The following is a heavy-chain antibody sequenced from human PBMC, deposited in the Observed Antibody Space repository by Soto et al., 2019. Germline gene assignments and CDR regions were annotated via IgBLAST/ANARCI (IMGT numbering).Heavy chain of an antibody. D-gene: IGHD6-13*01. CDR2: INPSGGST. J-gene: IGHJ4*02. Sequence: GSVKVSCKASGYTFTRYYKHWVRQAPGRGLEGMGIINPSGGSTIYAQKFQGRVNMTRDTSTRIVYMELSSLRSEDTPVYYCASDPVVGARIAEAGSGLPSRVDYWGPGTLVTVSP. CDR3: ASDPVVGARIAEAGSGLPSRVDY. CDR1: GYTFTRYY. V-gene: IGHV1-46*01.